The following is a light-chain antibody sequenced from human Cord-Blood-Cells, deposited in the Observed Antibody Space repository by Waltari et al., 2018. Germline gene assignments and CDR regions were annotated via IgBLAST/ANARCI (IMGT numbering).Light chain of an antibody. CDR2: EVS. V-gene: IGLV2-14*01. CDR1: SSDVGGYNY. J-gene: IGLJ1*01. CDR3: SSYTSSSPYV. Sequence: QSALTQPASVSGSPGQSITISCTGTSSDVGGYNYVSWYQQHPGKAPKLMIYEVSNRHSGVSNRFSSSKAGNTASLTISGLQAEDEADYYCSSYTSSSPYVFGTGTKVTVL.